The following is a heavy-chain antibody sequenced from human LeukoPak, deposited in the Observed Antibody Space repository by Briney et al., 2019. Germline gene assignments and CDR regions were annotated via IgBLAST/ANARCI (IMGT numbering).Heavy chain of an antibody. V-gene: IGHV3-7*01. Sequence: GGSLRLSCAASGFTFSSYWMSWVRQAPGKGLEWVANIKKDGSEKYYVDSVKGRFTISRDNAKNSLYLQMNSLRADDTAVYYCASDFHGYSSGWPTHRGNDYWGQGTLVTVSS. CDR3: ASDFHGYSSGWPTHRGNDY. CDR2: IKKDGSEK. CDR1: GFTFSSYW. J-gene: IGHJ4*02. D-gene: IGHD6-19*01.